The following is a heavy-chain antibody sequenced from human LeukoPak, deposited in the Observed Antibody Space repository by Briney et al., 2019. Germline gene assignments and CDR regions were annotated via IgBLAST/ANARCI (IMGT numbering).Heavy chain of an antibody. V-gene: IGHV4-59*01. CDR1: GGSISSYY. D-gene: IGHD1-1*01. Sequence: SETLSLTCTVSGGSISSYYWSWIRQPPGKGLEWIGYISYSGSTNFNPSLKSRVTISVDTSKNQFSLKLSSVTAADTAVYYCAREGTAGKNLNWFDPRGQGTLVTVSS. CDR2: ISYSGST. J-gene: IGHJ5*02. CDR3: AREGTAGKNLNWFDP.